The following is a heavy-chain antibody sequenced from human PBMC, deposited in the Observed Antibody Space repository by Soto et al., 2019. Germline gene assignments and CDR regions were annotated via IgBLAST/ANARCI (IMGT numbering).Heavy chain of an antibody. V-gene: IGHV3-33*01. CDR3: ARDSGSNWYAYYYYGIDV. J-gene: IGHJ6*02. CDR1: GFTFSSYG. D-gene: IGHD6-13*01. CDR2: MWYDGSSK. Sequence: GGSLRLSCAASGFTFSSYGMHWVRQGRGKGLGWVGVMWYDGSSKSYADSVKARFTSFLDNSKNTLYCRINGLGAEATAAYYFARDSGSNWYAYYYYGIDVWGQGTPVTVSS.